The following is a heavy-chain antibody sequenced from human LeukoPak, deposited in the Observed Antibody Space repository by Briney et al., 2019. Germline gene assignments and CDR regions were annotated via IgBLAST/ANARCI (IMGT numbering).Heavy chain of an antibody. J-gene: IGHJ4*02. V-gene: IGHV1-3*01. Sequence: ASVKVSCKASGYTFTSYAMHWVRQAPGQRLEWKGWINAGNGNTKYSQKFQGRVTITRDTSASTAYMELSSLRSEDTAVYYCARGGSGWSNFDYWGQGTLVTVSS. CDR1: GYTFTSYA. CDR2: INAGNGNT. CDR3: ARGGSGWSNFDY. D-gene: IGHD6-19*01.